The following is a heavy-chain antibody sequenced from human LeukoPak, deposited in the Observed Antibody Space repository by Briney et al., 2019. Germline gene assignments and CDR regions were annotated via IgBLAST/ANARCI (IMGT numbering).Heavy chain of an antibody. V-gene: IGHV4-59*08. CDR1: GGSISSYF. Sequence: SETLSLTCTVSGGSISSYFWSWIRQPPGKGLEWIGSIYYSGSTYYNPSLKSRVTISVDTSKNQFSLKLSSVTAADTAVYYCARRVITMVRGNWFDPWGQGTLVTVSS. CDR2: IYYSGST. J-gene: IGHJ5*02. CDR3: ARRVITMVRGNWFDP. D-gene: IGHD3-10*01.